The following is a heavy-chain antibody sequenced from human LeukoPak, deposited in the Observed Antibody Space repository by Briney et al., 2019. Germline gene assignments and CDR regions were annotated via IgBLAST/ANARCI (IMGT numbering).Heavy chain of an antibody. J-gene: IGHJ4*02. D-gene: IGHD6-19*01. V-gene: IGHV3-23*01. Sequence: GGSLRLSCAASGFAFSNYGMNWVRQAPGKGLEWVSGITGSGSTTYYADSVKGRFTISRDNSKNTLYLQMNSLRAEDTAVYYCAKRGAYSSGWNPIDYWGQGTLVTVSS. CDR2: ITGSGSTT. CDR3: AKRGAYSSGWNPIDY. CDR1: GFAFSNYG.